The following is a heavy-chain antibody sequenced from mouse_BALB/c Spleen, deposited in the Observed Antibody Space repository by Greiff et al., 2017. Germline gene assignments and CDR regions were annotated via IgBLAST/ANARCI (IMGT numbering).Heavy chain of an antibody. CDR3: ARSYYGYDRGFAY. CDR2: ISYDGSN. Sequence: EVKVEESGPGLVKPSQSLSLTCSVTGYSITSGYYWNWIRQFPGNKLEWMGYISYDGSNNYNPSLKNRISITRDTSKNQFFLKLNSVTTEDTATYYCARSYYGYDRGFAYWGQGTLVTVSA. D-gene: IGHD2-9*01. J-gene: IGHJ3*01. V-gene: IGHV3-6*02. CDR1: GYSITSGYY.